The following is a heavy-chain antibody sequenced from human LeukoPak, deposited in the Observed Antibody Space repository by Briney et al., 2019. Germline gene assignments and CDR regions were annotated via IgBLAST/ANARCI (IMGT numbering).Heavy chain of an antibody. D-gene: IGHD5-12*01. CDR3: ARSRGGYEPRSLFDY. CDR1: GYTFTGYY. V-gene: IGHV1-2*02. CDR2: INPNSGGT. Sequence: ASVKVSCKASGYTFTGYYMHWVRQAPGQGLEWMGWINPNSGGTNYAQKFQGRVTMTRDTSISTAYMELSRLRSDDTAVYYCARSRGGYEPRSLFDYWGQGTLVTVSS. J-gene: IGHJ4*02.